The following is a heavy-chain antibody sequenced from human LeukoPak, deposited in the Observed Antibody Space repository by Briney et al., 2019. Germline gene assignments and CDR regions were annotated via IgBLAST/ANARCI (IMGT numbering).Heavy chain of an antibody. Sequence: GGSLRLSCAASGFTFSTYWMSWVRQAPGKGLEWVANIKDDGSDKYYVDSVKGRFTISKDNAKNSLFLQMNSLRVEDTAVYYCVPLNWNPPGDFDRWGQGTLVTVSS. CDR3: VPLNWNPPGDFDR. CDR2: IKDDGSDK. D-gene: IGHD1-20*01. J-gene: IGHJ4*02. V-gene: IGHV3-7*01. CDR1: GFTFSTYW.